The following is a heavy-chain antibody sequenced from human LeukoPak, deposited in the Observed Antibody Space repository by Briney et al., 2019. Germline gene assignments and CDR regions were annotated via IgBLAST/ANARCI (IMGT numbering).Heavy chain of an antibody. D-gene: IGHD1-26*01. J-gene: IGHJ4*02. V-gene: IGHV3-23*01. CDR2: ISGSGGST. CDR3: AKDLKVGATSFDY. Sequence: GGSLILSCAASGFTFSSYAMSWVRQAPGKGLEWVSAISGSGGSTYYADSVKGRFTISRDNSRNTLYPQMNSLRAEDTAVYYCAKDLKVGATSFDYWGQGTLVTVSS. CDR1: GFTFSSYA.